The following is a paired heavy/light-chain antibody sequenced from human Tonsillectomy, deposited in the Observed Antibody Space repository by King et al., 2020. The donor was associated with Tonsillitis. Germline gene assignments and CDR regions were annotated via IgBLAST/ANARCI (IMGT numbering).Light chain of an antibody. CDR3: QQYGSSPRT. Sequence: EIVLTQSPGTLSLSPGERATLSCRASQSVSSSYLAWYQQKPGQAPRLLFYGASIRATGIPDRFSGSGSGTDFTLTISRLEPEDFAVYYCQQYGSSPRTFGQGTKVEIK. J-gene: IGKJ1*01. CDR1: QSVSSSY. V-gene: IGKV3-20*01. CDR2: GAS.
Heavy chain of an antibody. CDR2: IYPGDSDT. J-gene: IGHJ4*02. V-gene: IGHV5-51*03. D-gene: IGHD2-21*01. CDR3: ARVRLQTLAPFDY. CDR1: GYSFNYYW. Sequence: EVQLVQSGVELKKPGESLKISCEASGYSFNYYWIGWVRQMPGKGLEWMGIIYPGDSDTRYSPSFQGQVTISADKSISTAYLQWSSLQASDTAIYYCARVRLQTLAPFDYWGQGTLVTVSS.